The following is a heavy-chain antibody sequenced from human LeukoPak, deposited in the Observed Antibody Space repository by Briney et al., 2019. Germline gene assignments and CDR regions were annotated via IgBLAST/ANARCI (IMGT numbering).Heavy chain of an antibody. J-gene: IGHJ4*02. CDR3: ARSKTYSGSYYR. Sequence: PSETLSLTCTVSGGSISSGDYYWSWIRQPPGKGLEWIGYIYYSGSTYYNPSLKSRVTISVDTSKNQFSLELSSVTAADTAVYYCARSKTYSGSYYRWGQGTLVTVSS. V-gene: IGHV4-30-4*01. D-gene: IGHD1-26*01. CDR1: GGSISSGDYY. CDR2: IYYSGST.